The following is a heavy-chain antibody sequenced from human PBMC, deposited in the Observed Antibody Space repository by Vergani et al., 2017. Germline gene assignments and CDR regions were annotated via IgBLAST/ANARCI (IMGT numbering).Heavy chain of an antibody. CDR2: IRFDGSNE. Sequence: QVQLVESGGGVVQPGGSLRLSCAASGFIFSHYAMHWVRQAPGKGLEWVAFIRFDGSNEYYADSLKGRFTISRDNSKNTLYLQMNNVRPEDTAVYYCARVARYYDILTGSANSPSVFDYRGEGALVAASS. D-gene: IGHD3-9*01. V-gene: IGHV3-30*02. CDR3: ARVARYYDILTGSANSPSVFDY. J-gene: IGHJ4*02. CDR1: GFIFSHYA.